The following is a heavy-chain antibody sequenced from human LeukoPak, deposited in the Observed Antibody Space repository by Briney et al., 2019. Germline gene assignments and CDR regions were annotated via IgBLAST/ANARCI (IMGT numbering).Heavy chain of an antibody. J-gene: IGHJ4*02. D-gene: IGHD6-6*01. CDR2: IYHSGST. V-gene: IGHV4-30-2*01. CDR1: GGSISSGGYY. Sequence: PSETLSLTCTVSGGSISSGGYYWSWIRQPPGKGLEWIGYIYHSGSTYYNPSLKSRVTISVDRSKNQFSLKLSSVTAADTAVYYCARYSSSIYYFDYWGQGTLVTVSS. CDR3: ARYSSSIYYFDY.